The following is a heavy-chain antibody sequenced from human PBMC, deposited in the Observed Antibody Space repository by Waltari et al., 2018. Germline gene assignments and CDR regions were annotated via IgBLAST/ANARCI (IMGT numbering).Heavy chain of an antibody. V-gene: IGHV4-31*01. Sequence: QVQLQESGPGLVKPSQTLSLTCTVSGGSISSGGYYWSWIRQHPGKGLEWIGYIYYSGSTYYNPSLKSLVTISVDTSKSQFSLKLSSVTAADTAVYYCARSRDRGVITPFDLWGRGTLVTVSS. D-gene: IGHD3-10*01. CDR1: GGSISSGGYY. CDR2: IYYSGST. J-gene: IGHJ2*01. CDR3: ARSRDRGVITPFDL.